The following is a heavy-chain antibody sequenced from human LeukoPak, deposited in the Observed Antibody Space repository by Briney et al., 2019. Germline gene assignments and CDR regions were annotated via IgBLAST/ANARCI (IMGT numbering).Heavy chain of an antibody. D-gene: IGHD4-23*01. Sequence: PSETLSLTCAVYGGSFSGYYWSWIRQPPGKGLEWIGEINNSGSTNYNPSLKSRVTISVDTSKNQFSLKLSAVAAADTAVYYCARDDYGGNKPPDYWGEETLVTVSS. V-gene: IGHV4-34*01. CDR3: ARDDYGGNKPPDY. CDR1: GGSFSGYY. J-gene: IGHJ4*02. CDR2: INNSGST.